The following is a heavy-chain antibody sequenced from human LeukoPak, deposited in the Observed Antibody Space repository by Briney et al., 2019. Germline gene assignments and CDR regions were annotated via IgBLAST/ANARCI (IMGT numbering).Heavy chain of an antibody. J-gene: IGHJ5*02. CDR3: ARDRSWFDP. CDR1: GGSISSSSYY. V-gene: IGHV4-39*07. CDR2: IYYSGST. Sequence: PSETLSLTCTVSGGSISSSSYYWGWIRQPPGKGLEWIGNIYYSGSTSYNPSLKSRVTISVDTSKNQFSLKLSSVTAADTAVYYCARDRSWFDPWGQGTLVTVSS.